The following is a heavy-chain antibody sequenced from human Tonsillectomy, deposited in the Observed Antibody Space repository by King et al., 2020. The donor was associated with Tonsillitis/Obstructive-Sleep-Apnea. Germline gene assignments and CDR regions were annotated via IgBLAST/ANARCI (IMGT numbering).Heavy chain of an antibody. D-gene: IGHD6-19*01. CDR3: APEVGWYSGLDV. V-gene: IGHV3-7*03. CDR1: EFSFTSYW. Sequence: VQLVESGGGLVQPGGSLRLSCAASEFSFTSYWVSWVRQAPGKGLEWVADIKYDGSDKNYVDSVRGRFTISRDNARNILYLQMSSLRVDDTATYYCAPEVGWYSGLDVWGQGTVVTVSS. CDR2: IKYDGSDK. J-gene: IGHJ6*02.